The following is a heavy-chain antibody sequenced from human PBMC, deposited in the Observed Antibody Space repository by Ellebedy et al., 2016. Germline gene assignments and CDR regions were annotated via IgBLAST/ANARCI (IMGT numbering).Heavy chain of an antibody. J-gene: IGHJ6*02. D-gene: IGHD2-2*01. CDR2: IDPSDSYT. CDR1: GYSFTSYW. CDR3: AASVYQLPDYYYYGMDV. Sequence: GESLKISXKGSGYSFTSYWISWVRQMPGKGLEWMGRIDPSDSYTNYSPSFQGHVTISADKSISTAYLQWSSLKASDTAMYYCAASVYQLPDYYYYGMDVWGQGTTVTVSS. V-gene: IGHV5-10-1*01.